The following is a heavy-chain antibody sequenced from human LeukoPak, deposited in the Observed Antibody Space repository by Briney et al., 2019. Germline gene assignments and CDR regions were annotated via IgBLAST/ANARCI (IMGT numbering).Heavy chain of an antibody. CDR2: ISGSGGST. CDR3: AKDYDILTGPDY. D-gene: IGHD3-9*01. CDR1: GFTFSSYA. J-gene: IGHJ4*02. Sequence: PGGSLRLSCAASGFTFSSYAMSWVRQAPEKGLEWVSAISGSGGSTYYADSVEGRFTISRDNSKNTLYLQMNSLRAEDTAVYYCAKDYDILTGPDYWGQGTLVTVSS. V-gene: IGHV3-23*01.